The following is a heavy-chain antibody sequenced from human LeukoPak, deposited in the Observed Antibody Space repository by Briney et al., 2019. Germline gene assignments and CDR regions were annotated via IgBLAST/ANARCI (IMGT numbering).Heavy chain of an antibody. V-gene: IGHV1-2*02. CDR3: ARAIPSQVLFSIHGLDV. Sequence: ASVEVSCKASGYTFIGYYMHWVRQAPGQGLEWMGWVQPNSGGTKYAQKFQDRVTMTRDTSNTTAYMQLNRLRSDDTAVYYCARAIPSQVLFSIHGLDVWGPGTTVIVSS. CDR2: VQPNSGGT. J-gene: IGHJ6*02. D-gene: IGHD3-16*01. CDR1: GYTFIGYY.